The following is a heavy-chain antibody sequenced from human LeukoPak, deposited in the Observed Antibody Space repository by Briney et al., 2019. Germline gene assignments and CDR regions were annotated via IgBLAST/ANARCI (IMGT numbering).Heavy chain of an antibody. CDR1: GYSFNNYW. CDR3: ARHRDVAFDY. D-gene: IGHD5-24*01. CDR2: IYPGDSDT. Sequence: GESLKISCKGSGYSFNNYWIGWVRQMPGKGVEWMGIIYPGDSDTRYSPSFQGQVTISADKSISTAYLQWSSLKASDTAMYYCARHRDVAFDYWGQGTLVTVSS. J-gene: IGHJ4*02. V-gene: IGHV5-51*01.